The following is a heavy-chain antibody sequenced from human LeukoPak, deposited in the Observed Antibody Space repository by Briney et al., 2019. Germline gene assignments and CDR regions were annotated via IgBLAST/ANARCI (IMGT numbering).Heavy chain of an antibody. Sequence: SVKVSCKASGGTFSSYTISWVRQAPGQGLEWMGRIIPILGIANYAQKFQGRVTITADKSTSTAYMELSSLRSEDTAVYYCARGSPQLYYDILTGYYIEAFDIWGQGTMVTVSS. CDR2: IIPILGIA. V-gene: IGHV1-69*02. CDR1: GGTFSSYT. D-gene: IGHD3-9*01. J-gene: IGHJ3*02. CDR3: ARGSPQLYYDILTGYYIEAFDI.